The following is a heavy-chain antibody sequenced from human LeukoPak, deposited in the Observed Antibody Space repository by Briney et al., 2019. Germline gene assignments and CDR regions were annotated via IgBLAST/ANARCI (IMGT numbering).Heavy chain of an antibody. J-gene: IGHJ4*02. V-gene: IGHV4-39*07. CDR2: IYYSGST. CDR1: GGSISSYY. CDR3: ARTGRGDYYDY. D-gene: IGHD3-16*01. Sequence: SETLSLTCTVSGGSISSYYWGWIRQPPGKGLEWIGSIYYSGSTYYNPSLKSRVTMSVDTSKNQFSLRLSSVTAVDTAVYYCARTGRGDYYDYWGQGTLVTVSS.